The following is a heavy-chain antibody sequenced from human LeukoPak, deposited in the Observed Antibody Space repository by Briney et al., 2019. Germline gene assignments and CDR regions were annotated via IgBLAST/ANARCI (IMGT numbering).Heavy chain of an antibody. CDR1: GYTFTIYA. Sequence: ASVNVSCKASGYTFTIYAMHWVRQAPGQRLEWMGWINAGNGNTKYSQKFQGRVTITRDTSASTAYMELSSLRSEDTAVYYCASSAAAGTFHYYYYGMDVWGQGTTVTVSS. J-gene: IGHJ6*02. CDR3: ASSAAAGTFHYYYYGMDV. V-gene: IGHV1-3*01. D-gene: IGHD6-13*01. CDR2: INAGNGNT.